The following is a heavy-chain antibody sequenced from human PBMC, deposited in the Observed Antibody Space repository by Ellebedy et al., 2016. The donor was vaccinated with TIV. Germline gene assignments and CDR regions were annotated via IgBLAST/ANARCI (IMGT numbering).Heavy chain of an antibody. CDR3: ARDTEGGYSYGYEGDDAFDI. D-gene: IGHD5-18*01. V-gene: IGHV3-74*01. CDR1: GFTFSSYW. CDR2: INSDGSST. J-gene: IGHJ3*02. Sequence: PGGSLRLSCAASGFTFSSYWMHWVRQAPGKGLVWVSRINSDGSSTSYADSVKGRFTISRDNAKNTLYLQMNSLRAEDTAVYYCARDTEGGYSYGYEGDDAFDIWGQGTMVTVSS.